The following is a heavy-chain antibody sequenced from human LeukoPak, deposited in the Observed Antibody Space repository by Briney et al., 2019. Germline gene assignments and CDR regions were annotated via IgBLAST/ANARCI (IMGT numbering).Heavy chain of an antibody. V-gene: IGHV4-4*02. CDR2: ISHSGST. J-gene: IGHJ4*02. CDR1: GGSISSNNW. CDR3: ATALDY. Sequence: SETLSLTCAVSGGSISSNNWWNWVRQPPGKGLEWIGEISHSGSTYCNPSLKSRVTVSLDKSNNQFSLKLTSVTAADTAVYYCATALDYWGQGTLVTVSS.